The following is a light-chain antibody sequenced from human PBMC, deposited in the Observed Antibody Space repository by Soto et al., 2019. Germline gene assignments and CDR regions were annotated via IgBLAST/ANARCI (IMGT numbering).Light chain of an antibody. V-gene: IGKV3-20*01. CDR1: QSVSSNF. Sequence: EIVLTQSPGTLSLSPGERATLSCRASQSVSSNFLAWYQQKPGQAPSLLIYGASSRAPGIPDRFSGSGSGTDFTLTISRLEPEDFAVYYCQQYGSSPRTFGQGTKVEIK. CDR2: GAS. CDR3: QQYGSSPRT. J-gene: IGKJ1*01.